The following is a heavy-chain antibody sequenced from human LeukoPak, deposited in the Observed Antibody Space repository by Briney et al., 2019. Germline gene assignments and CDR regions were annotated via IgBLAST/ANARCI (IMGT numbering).Heavy chain of an antibody. CDR3: ARGHIVVVNDY. CDR1: GFTFSSYS. CDR2: ISSSSSTI. V-gene: IGHV3-48*01. D-gene: IGHD2-21*01. J-gene: IGHJ4*02. Sequence: GGSLRLSCAASGFTFSSYSMNWVRQAPGKELEWVSYISSSSSTIYYADSVKGRFTISRDNAKNSLYLQMNSLRAEDTAVYYCARGHIVVVNDYWGQGTLVTVSS.